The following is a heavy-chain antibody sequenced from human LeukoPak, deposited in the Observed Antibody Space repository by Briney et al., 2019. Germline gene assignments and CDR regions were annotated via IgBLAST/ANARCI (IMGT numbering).Heavy chain of an antibody. V-gene: IGHV1-46*01. CDR2: INPSGGST. Sequence: ASVKVSCKASGYTFTSYYMHWVRQAPGQGLEWMGIINPSGGSTSYAQKFQGRVTMTRDTSTSTVYMELSSLKASDTAMYYCAVGYCGGDCYSPFDYWGQGTLVTVSS. CDR1: GYTFTSYY. J-gene: IGHJ4*02. D-gene: IGHD2-21*02. CDR3: AVGYCGGDCYSPFDY.